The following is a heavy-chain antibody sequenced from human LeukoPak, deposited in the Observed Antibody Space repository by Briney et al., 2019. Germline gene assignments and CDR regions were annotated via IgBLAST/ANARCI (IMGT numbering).Heavy chain of an antibody. CDR3: ARGGGVATILGAFDI. Sequence: GGSLRLSCAASGFTVSSNYVSWVRQAPGKGLEWISVIYRGGSTYYADSVKGRFTISRDNSKNTLYLQMNSLRAEDTAVYYCARGGGVATILGAFDIWGQGTMVTVSS. CDR1: GFTVSSNY. V-gene: IGHV3-66*01. D-gene: IGHD5-12*01. J-gene: IGHJ3*02. CDR2: IYRGGST.